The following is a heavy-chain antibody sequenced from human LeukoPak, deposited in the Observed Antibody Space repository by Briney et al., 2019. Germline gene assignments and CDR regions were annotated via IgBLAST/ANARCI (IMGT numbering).Heavy chain of an antibody. CDR1: GGSFSGYY. V-gene: IGHV4-34*01. Sequence: SETLSLTCAVYGGSFSGYYWSWIRQPPGKGLEWLGEINHSGSTNYNPSLKSRVPISVDTSKNQFSLKLSSVTDADTAVYYCERGEIVTGYSHWGQGTLVTVCS. J-gene: IGHJ4*02. CDR2: INHSGST. CDR3: ERGEIVTGYSH. D-gene: IGHD3-9*01.